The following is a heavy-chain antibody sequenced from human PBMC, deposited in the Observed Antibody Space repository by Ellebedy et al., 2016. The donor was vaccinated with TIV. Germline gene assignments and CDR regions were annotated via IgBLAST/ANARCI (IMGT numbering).Heavy chain of an antibody. D-gene: IGHD6-19*01. J-gene: IGHJ4*02. CDR1: DGSINSRGYS. CDR2: FADSGST. CDR3: ATEIPVAARIEF. Sequence: MPSETLSLTCSVSDGSINSRGYSWDWIRQTQGKALEWIGSFADSGSTFYNPSLKSRVRISVETSKNQFSLKLRSVTAADTAVYYCATEIPVAARIEFWGQGALVTVSS. V-gene: IGHV4-39*02.